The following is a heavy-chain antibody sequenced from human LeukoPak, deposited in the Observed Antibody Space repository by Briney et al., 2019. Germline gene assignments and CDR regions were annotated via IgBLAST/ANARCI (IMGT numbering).Heavy chain of an antibody. CDR1: GYTFTDYY. CDR2: INPNSGGT. Sequence: GASVKASCKASGYTFTDYYMHWVRQAPGQGLEWMGWINPNSGGTNFAQTFQGRVAMTRDTSISTAYLELGSLRSDDTAVYFCARARWQLVPYFDSWGQGTLVTVSS. V-gene: IGHV1-2*02. J-gene: IGHJ4*02. D-gene: IGHD6-6*01. CDR3: ARARWQLVPYFDS.